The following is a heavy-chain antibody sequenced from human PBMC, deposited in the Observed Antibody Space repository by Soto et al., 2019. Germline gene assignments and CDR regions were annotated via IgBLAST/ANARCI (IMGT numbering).Heavy chain of an antibody. Sequence: SETLSLTCTVSGGSISSGGYYWSWIRQHPGKGLEWIGNTYYSGSTYYNPSLKSRVTISVDTSKNQFSLKLSSVTAADTDVYYCARDPLGTPFGYFKYWGQGTLVTVSS. CDR2: TYYSGST. V-gene: IGHV4-31*03. D-gene: IGHD3-16*01. CDR1: GGSISSGGYY. CDR3: ARDPLGTPFGYFKY. J-gene: IGHJ4*02.